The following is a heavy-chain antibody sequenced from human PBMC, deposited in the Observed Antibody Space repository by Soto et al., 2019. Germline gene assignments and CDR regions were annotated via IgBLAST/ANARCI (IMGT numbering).Heavy chain of an antibody. CDR1: GGSISSGSYY. J-gene: IGHJ2*01. V-gene: IGHV4-31*03. D-gene: IGHD6-6*01. CDR3: ARITVRPPDWYFEL. Sequence: QVQLQESGPGLVKPSQTLSLTCTVSGGSISSGSYYWSWIRQHPGKGLEWIGYIYYTGRTYYTPSLRGRVTISVSTSKNQFSLKRSSVTAADTAAYYWARITVRPPDWYFELWGRGNLVSVSS. CDR2: IYYTGRT.